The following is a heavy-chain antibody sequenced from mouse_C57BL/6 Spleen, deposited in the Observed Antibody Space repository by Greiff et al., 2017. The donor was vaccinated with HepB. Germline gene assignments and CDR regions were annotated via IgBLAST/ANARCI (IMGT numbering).Heavy chain of an antibody. CDR3: ARGDYYGSSYFDY. V-gene: IGHV1-53*01. CDR1: GYTFTSYW. J-gene: IGHJ2*01. D-gene: IGHD1-1*01. Sequence: VKLMESGTELVKPGASVKLSCKASGYTFTSYWMHWVKQRPGQGLEWIGNINPSNGGTNYNEKFKSKATLTVDKSSSTAYMQLSSLTSEDSAVYYCARGDYYGSSYFDYWGQGTTLTVSS. CDR2: INPSNGGT.